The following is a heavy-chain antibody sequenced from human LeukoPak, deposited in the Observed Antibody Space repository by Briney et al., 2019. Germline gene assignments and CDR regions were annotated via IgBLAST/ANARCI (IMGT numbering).Heavy chain of an antibody. CDR1: GYTFTSYG. Sequence: ASVKVSCKASGYTFTSYGISWVRQAPGQGLEWMGWISAYNGNTNYAQKLQGRVTITTDTSTSTAYMELRSLRSDDTAVYYCARGPTYSSENDAFDIWGQGTMVTVSS. J-gene: IGHJ3*02. D-gene: IGHD6-19*01. CDR2: ISAYNGNT. CDR3: ARGPTYSSENDAFDI. V-gene: IGHV1-18*01.